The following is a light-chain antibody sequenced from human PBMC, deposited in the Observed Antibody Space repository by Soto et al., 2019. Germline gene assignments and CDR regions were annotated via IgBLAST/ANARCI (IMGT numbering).Light chain of an antibody. CDR1: QSVSSSS. CDR2: DTS. CDR3: QQYGNSPWT. V-gene: IGKV3-20*01. J-gene: IGKJ1*01. Sequence: EIVLTQSPGTLSLSPGERATLSCRASQSVSSSSLSWYQQKPGQAPRLLIYDTSSRATAIPDRFSGSVSGTDFTLTISRLEPEDFTVYYCQQYGNSPWTFGQGTKLDIK.